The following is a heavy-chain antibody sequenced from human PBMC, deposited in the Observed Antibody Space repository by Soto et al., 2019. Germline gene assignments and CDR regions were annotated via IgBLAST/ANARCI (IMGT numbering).Heavy chain of an antibody. J-gene: IGHJ4*01. CDR2: IIPIFGTS. CDR3: ARVGAAAGPPFVYFEY. V-gene: IGHV1-69*06. D-gene: IGHD6-13*01. Sequence: SVKVSCKASGGTFSSYAISCVRQAPGQGLEWMGGIIPIFGTSNYAQKFQGRVTITADKSTSTAYMELSSLRSEDTAVYYCARVGAAAGPPFVYFEYWGQGTIVTVSS. CDR1: GGTFSSYA.